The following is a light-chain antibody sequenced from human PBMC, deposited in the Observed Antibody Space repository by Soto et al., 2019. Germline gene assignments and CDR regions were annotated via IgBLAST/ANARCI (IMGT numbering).Light chain of an antibody. CDR1: SSNIGSNT. V-gene: IGLV1-44*01. J-gene: IGLJ1*01. Sequence: QSVLTQPPSASGTPGQRVTISGSGSSSNIGSNTVNWYQQLPGTAPKLLIYTNNQRPSGVPDRFSGSKSGTSASLAISGLQSEDEADYYCAAWDDSFNGNVFGTGTKVTVL. CDR3: AAWDDSFNGNV. CDR2: TNN.